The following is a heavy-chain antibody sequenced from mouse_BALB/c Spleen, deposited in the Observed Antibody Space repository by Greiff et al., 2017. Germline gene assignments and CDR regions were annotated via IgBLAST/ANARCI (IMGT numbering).Heavy chain of an antibody. J-gene: IGHJ3*01. Sequence: QVQLQQPGAELVKPGASVKLSCKASGYTFTSYWMHWVKQRPGQGLEWIGEINPSNGRTNYNEKFKSKATLTVDKSSSTAYMQLSSLTSEDSAVYYCARSGSSHGGFAYWGQGTLVTVSA. D-gene: IGHD1-1*01. CDR1: GYTFTSYW. CDR2: INPSNGRT. V-gene: IGHV1S81*02. CDR3: ARSGSSHGGFAY.